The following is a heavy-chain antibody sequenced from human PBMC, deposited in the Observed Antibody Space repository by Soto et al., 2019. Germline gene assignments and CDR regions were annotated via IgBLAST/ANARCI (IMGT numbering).Heavy chain of an antibody. Sequence: SLRLSSSAYGFSVRSYDMHRVRQAPWKGLEYVSVISSNGGNTFYSDSVEGRFTISRDNSKNTLYLQMRSLRAEETAEYYCVKKPAYYIDRNAYYPVWGQGTLVTVSS. J-gene: IGHJ4*02. V-gene: IGHV3-64D*06. CDR2: ISSNGGNT. CDR3: VKKPAYYIDRNAYYPV. CDR1: GFSVRSYD. D-gene: IGHD1-26*01.